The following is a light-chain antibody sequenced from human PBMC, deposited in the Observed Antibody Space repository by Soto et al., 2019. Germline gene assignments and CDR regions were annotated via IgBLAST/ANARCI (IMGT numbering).Light chain of an antibody. J-gene: IGLJ2*01. CDR2: DVS. CDR3: CSYAGSYTFVV. Sequence: QSVLTQPRSVSGSPGQSVTISCTGTSSDVGDYNYVSWYQHHPGKAPKLMIYDVSERPSGVPDRFSGSKSGTTASLTISGLQAEDEADYYCCSYAGSYTFVVFGGVTKLTVL. CDR1: SSDVGDYNY. V-gene: IGLV2-11*01.